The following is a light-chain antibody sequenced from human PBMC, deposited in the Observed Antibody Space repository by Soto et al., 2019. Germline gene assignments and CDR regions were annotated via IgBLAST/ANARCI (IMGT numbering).Light chain of an antibody. J-gene: IGLJ3*02. CDR2: DVS. CDR1: SSDVGGYNY. V-gene: IGLV2-11*01. Sequence: QSALTQPRSVSGSPGQSVTISCTGTSSDVGGYNYVSWYQQHPGKPPKLMIYDVSKRPSGVPDRFSGSKSGNTASLTISGLQAEDEADYSCCSYAGSYTFEFGGGTTLTVL. CDR3: CSYAGSYTFE.